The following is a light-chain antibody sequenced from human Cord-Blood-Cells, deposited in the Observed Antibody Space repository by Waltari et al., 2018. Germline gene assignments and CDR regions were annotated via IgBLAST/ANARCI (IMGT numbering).Light chain of an antibody. CDR1: QSISSW. CDR2: DAS. CDR3: QQYNSYWT. V-gene: IGKV1-5*01. Sequence: DIQMTQSPSTLSASVADRVTITCRASQSISSWFAWYQKKPGKAPKLLIYDASSLESGVQSRFSSSASGTEFTLISSRLQPDDFATYYCQQYNSYWTFGQGTKLEIK. J-gene: IGKJ2*01.